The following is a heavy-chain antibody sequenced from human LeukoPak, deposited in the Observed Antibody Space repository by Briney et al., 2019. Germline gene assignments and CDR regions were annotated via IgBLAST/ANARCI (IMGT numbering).Heavy chain of an antibody. J-gene: IGHJ3*02. CDR2: IYSGGST. Sequence: PGGSLRLSCAASGFTVSSNYMSWVRQAPGKGLEWVSVIYSGGSTYYADSVKGRFTISRDNSRNTLYLQMNSLRAEDTAVYYCAGAGGYYGSGSYSRNGAFDIWGQGTMVTVSS. CDR3: AGAGGYYGSGSYSRNGAFDI. CDR1: GFTVSSNY. D-gene: IGHD3-10*01. V-gene: IGHV3-53*01.